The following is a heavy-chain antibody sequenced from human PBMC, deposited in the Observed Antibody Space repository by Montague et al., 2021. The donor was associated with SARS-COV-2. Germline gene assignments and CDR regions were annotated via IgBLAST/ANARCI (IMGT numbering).Heavy chain of an antibody. D-gene: IGHD6-19*01. CDR3: ARGSGWMGNAFDI. V-gene: IGHV4-59*01. CDR2: IYYSGST. J-gene: IGHJ3*02. Sequence: SETLSLTCTVSGGSTSSYYWSWIRQPPGKGLERIGYIYYSGSTNYNPSLKSRVTISVDTSKNQFSLKLSSVTAADTAVYYCARGSGWMGNAFDIWGQGTMVTVSS. CDR1: GGSTSSYY.